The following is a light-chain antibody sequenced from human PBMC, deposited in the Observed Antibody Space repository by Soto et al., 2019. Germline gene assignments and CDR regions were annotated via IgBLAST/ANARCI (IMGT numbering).Light chain of an antibody. CDR2: GAS. J-gene: IGKJ1*01. V-gene: IGKV3-15*01. Sequence: EIVMTQSPATLSVSPGERATLSYRASQSISSNLAWYQQKPGQAPRLLIHGASTRATGFPARFSGSGSGTDFTLTISSLQSEDFAVYYCQQYNNWPWTFGQGTKVDIK. CDR1: QSISSN. CDR3: QQYNNWPWT.